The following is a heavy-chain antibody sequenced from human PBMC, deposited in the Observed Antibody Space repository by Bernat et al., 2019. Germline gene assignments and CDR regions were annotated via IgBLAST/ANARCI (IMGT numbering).Heavy chain of an antibody. J-gene: IGHJ4*02. D-gene: IGHD3-10*01. Sequence: QVQLQQSGPGLVKPSQTLSLTCAISGDSVSSNDAVWNWIRQSPSRGLEWLGRTYYRSDWNTDYAVSVKSRITINPDTSKNQFSLQLNSVTPEDTAVYYCARENTMLRGFVNTLDYWGQGTQVTVSS. CDR1: GDSVSSNDAV. CDR2: TYYRSDWNT. V-gene: IGHV6-1*01. CDR3: ARENTMLRGFVNTLDY.